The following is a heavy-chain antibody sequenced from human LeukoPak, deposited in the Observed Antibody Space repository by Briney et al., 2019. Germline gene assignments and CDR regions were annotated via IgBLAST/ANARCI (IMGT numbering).Heavy chain of an antibody. J-gene: IGHJ4*02. CDR1: GFTFSSYA. CDR3: AQDVDHDFWSGYPIYYFDY. Sequence: GGSLRLSCAASGFTFSSYAMSWVRQAPGKGLEWVSAISGSGGSTYYADSVKGRFTISRDNSKNTLYLQMNSLRAEDTAVYYCAQDVDHDFWSGYPIYYFDYWGQGTLVTVSS. V-gene: IGHV3-23*01. D-gene: IGHD3-3*01. CDR2: ISGSGGST.